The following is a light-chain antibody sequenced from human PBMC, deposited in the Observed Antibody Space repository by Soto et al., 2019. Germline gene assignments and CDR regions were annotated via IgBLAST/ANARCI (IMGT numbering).Light chain of an antibody. CDR1: QSISSY. CDR2: DAS. Sequence: ETVLTQSPATLSLSPGERATLSCRASQSISSYLAWYQQKPGQAPRLLIYDASNRATGIPARFSGSGSGTDFTLTISSLEPEDIAVYYCQQRFTWPSFGPGTKVDIK. CDR3: QQRFTWPS. J-gene: IGKJ3*01. V-gene: IGKV3-11*01.